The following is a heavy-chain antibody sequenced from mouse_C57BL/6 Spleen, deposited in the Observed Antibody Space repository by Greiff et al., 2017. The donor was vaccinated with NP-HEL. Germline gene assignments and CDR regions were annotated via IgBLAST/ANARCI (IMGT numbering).Heavy chain of an antibody. CDR3: ARWRGYDPFFAD. CDR2: IYPGSGST. J-gene: IGHJ3*01. D-gene: IGHD2-2*01. CDR1: GYTFTSYW. Sequence: VQLQQPGAELVKPGASVKMSCKASGYTFTSYWITWVKQRPGQGLEWIGDIYPGSGSTNYNEKFKSKATLTVDTSSSTAYMQRSSLTSEDSAVYYCARWRGYDPFFADWGQGTLVTVSA. V-gene: IGHV1-55*01.